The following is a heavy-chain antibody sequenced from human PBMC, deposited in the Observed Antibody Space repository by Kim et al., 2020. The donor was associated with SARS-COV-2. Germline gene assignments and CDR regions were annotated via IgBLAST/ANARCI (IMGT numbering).Heavy chain of an antibody. CDR2: INQDGSEK. Sequence: GGSLRLSCAASGFTFSTYWMSWVRQAPGKGLEWVANINQDGSEKYYVDSVKGRFTISRDNAKNSLYLQMNSLRAEDTAVYYCVGRCCSSTSCYGYYYYGVDVWGQGTTVTVSS. J-gene: IGHJ6*02. CDR3: VGRCCSSTSCYGYYYYGVDV. D-gene: IGHD2-2*01. CDR1: GFTFSTYW. V-gene: IGHV3-7*03.